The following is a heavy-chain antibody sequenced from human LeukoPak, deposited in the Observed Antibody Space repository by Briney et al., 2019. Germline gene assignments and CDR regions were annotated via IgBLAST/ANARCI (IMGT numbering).Heavy chain of an antibody. J-gene: IGHJ4*02. Sequence: SETLSLTCTVSGGSISSSSYYWGWIRQPPGKGLEWIGSIYYSGSTYYNPSLKSRVTISVDTSKNQFSLKLSSVTAADTAVYYCARSGTSAATVLRFLQWLLCPFDYWGQGTLVTVSS. CDR1: GGSISSSSYY. V-gene: IGHV4-39*07. D-gene: IGHD3-3*01. CDR3: ARSGTSAATVLRFLQWLLCPFDY. CDR2: IYYSGST.